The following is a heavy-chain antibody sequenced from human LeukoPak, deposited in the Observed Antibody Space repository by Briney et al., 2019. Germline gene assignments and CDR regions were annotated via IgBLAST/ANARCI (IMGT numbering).Heavy chain of an antibody. D-gene: IGHD3-10*01. CDR3: ARAVGYYGSGSSGEEWFDP. CDR1: GGSISSHY. Sequence: PSETLSLTCTVSGGSISSHYWSWIRQPPGKGLEWIGYIYYSGSTNYNPSLKSRVTISVDTSKNQFSLKLSSVTAADTAVYYCARAVGYYGSGSSGEEWFDPWGQGTLVTVSS. J-gene: IGHJ5*02. CDR2: IYYSGST. V-gene: IGHV4-59*11.